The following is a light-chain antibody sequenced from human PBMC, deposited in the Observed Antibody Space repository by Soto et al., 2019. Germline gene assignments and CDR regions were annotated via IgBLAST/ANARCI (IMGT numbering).Light chain of an antibody. CDR2: LGS. J-gene: IGKJ2*01. Sequence: DIVMTQSPLSLPVTPGEPASISCRSSQSLLHSNGYNYLDWYLQKPGQSPQLLIYLGSNRASGVPDRFSGSGSGTDFTLTLSSLQPEDVAVYYCQQYYTTPYTFGQGTKLEIK. CDR3: QQYYTTPYT. CDR1: QSLLHSNGYNY. V-gene: IGKV2-28*01.